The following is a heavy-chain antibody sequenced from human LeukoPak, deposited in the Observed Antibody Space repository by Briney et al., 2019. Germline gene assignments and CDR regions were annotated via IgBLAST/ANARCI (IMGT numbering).Heavy chain of an antibody. Sequence: GGSLRLSCAASGFTFSSYEMNWVRQAPGKGLEWVSYISSSGSTIYYADSVKGRFTISRDNAKNPLYLQMNSLRAEDTAVYYCARFRSPHATAMIVVVPAVSDYWGQGTLVTVSS. CDR2: ISSSGSTI. CDR1: GFTFSSYE. D-gene: IGHD2-2*01. V-gene: IGHV3-48*03. CDR3: ARFRSPHATAMIVVVPAVSDY. J-gene: IGHJ4*02.